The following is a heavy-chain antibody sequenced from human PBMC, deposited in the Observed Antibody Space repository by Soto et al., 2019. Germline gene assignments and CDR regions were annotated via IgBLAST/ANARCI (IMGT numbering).Heavy chain of an antibody. CDR2: IYYSGST. V-gene: IGHV4-39*01. D-gene: IGHD3-9*01. Sequence: SETLSLTCTVSGGSISSSSYYWGWIRQPPGKGLEWIGSIYYSGSTYYNPSLKSRVTISVDTSKNQFSLKLSSVTAADTAVYYCARLPSLTDYYSSYYFDYWGQGTLVTVSS. CDR3: ARLPSLTDYYSSYYFDY. J-gene: IGHJ4*02. CDR1: GGSISSSSYY.